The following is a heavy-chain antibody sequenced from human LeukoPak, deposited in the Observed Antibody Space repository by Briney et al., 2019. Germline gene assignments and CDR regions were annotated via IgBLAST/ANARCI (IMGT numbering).Heavy chain of an antibody. J-gene: IGHJ4*02. V-gene: IGHV3-73*01. CDR2: IRSKADNYAT. CDR3: TQSNY. CDR1: GFTFSGSA. Sequence: GGSLRLSCAASGFTFSGSAMHWVRQASGKGLEWVGRIRSKADNYATAYAASVQGRCTISRGDSKNTAYLQLNSLKTEDTAVYYCTQSNYWGQGALVTVSS.